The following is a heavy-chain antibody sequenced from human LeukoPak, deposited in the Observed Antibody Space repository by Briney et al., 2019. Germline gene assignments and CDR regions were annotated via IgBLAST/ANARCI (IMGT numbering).Heavy chain of an antibody. CDR2: ITGDTNGI. CDR3: VRGGVADGNYFGD. V-gene: IGHV3-48*01. CDR1: GFAFTHCS. Sequence: GGSLRLSCVTSGFAFTHCSMNWVRQAPGKGLEWLSHITGDTNGIYYADSVKGRFIISRDNAKNSVYLQMNSLSVEDTAVYYCVRGGVADGNYFGDWGQGTVVTVSS. J-gene: IGHJ4*02. D-gene: IGHD3-10*01.